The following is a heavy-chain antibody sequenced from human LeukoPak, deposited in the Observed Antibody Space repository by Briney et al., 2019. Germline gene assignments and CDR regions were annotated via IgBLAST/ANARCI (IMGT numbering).Heavy chain of an antibody. CDR2: IYSGGST. D-gene: IGHD4-17*01. CDR3: ARGLDYGDYFDY. J-gene: IGHJ4*02. V-gene: IGHV3-66*02. CDR1: GFTFSSNY. Sequence: PGGSLRLSCAASGFTFSSNYMSWVRQAPGQGLEWVSVIYSGGSTYYTDSVTGRFTISRDNSKNTLYLQMNSLRAEDTAVYYCARGLDYGDYFDYWGQGTLVTVSS.